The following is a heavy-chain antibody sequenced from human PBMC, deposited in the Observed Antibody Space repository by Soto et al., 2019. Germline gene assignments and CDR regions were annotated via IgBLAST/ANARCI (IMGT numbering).Heavy chain of an antibody. CDR1: KFTFSNYN. D-gene: IGHD6-19*01. Sequence: EVQLVESGGGLVQPGGSLRLSCAASKFTFSNYNMNWVRQAPGKGLEWVSYISSSESTIYYADSVKDRFVIYRDNAKNSLYLQMNSLRDEDTAVYYCERGDSSGWDFDYWGQGTLVTVSS. J-gene: IGHJ4*02. CDR3: ERGDSSGWDFDY. CDR2: ISSSESTI. V-gene: IGHV3-48*02.